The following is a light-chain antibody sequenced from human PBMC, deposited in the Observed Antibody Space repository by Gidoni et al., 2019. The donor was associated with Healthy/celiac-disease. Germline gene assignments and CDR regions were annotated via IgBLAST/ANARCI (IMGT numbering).Light chain of an antibody. CDR1: QSVGSN. V-gene: IGKV3-15*01. CDR3: QQYSGGPPLT. Sequence: IVMTQSPATLSVSPGERATLSCRASQSVGSNLAWYRHKPGQAPRLLISGASTRATGVPARFSGSGSGTEFTLTINGLQSEDFAVYYCQQYSGGPPLTFGQGTKVDLK. CDR2: GAS. J-gene: IGKJ1*01.